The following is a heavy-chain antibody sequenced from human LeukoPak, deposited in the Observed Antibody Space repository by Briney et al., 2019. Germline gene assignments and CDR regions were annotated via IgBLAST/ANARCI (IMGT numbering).Heavy chain of an antibody. D-gene: IGHD3-10*01. CDR1: GYTFTSYA. Sequence: ASVKVSCKASGYTFTSYATNWVRQAPGQGLEWMGWINTNTGNPTYAQGFTGRFVFSLDTSVSTAYLQISSLKAEDTAVYYCARVGTSLLWFGERLWYFDLWGRGTLVTVSS. J-gene: IGHJ2*01. V-gene: IGHV7-4-1*02. CDR2: INTNTGNP. CDR3: ARVGTSLLWFGERLWYFDL.